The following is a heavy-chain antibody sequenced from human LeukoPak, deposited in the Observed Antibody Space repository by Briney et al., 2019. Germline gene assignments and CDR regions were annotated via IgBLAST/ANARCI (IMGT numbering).Heavy chain of an antibody. D-gene: IGHD5-18*01. CDR3: ARGQKYRSGYTVIELGSGYFDY. V-gene: IGHV4-59*01. CDR1: GGSLSTYY. Sequence: PSETLSLTCTVSGGSLSTYYWSWIRQPPGKGLEWIGYIYYSGRTSYNPSLKSRVTISVDTSKNQFSLRLSSVTAADTAVYYCARGQKYRSGYTVIELGSGYFDYWGQGTLVTVSS. J-gene: IGHJ4*02. CDR2: IYYSGRT.